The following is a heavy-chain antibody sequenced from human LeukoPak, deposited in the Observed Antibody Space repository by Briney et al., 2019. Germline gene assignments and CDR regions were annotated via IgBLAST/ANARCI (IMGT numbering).Heavy chain of an antibody. CDR1: GFSFSTYA. CDR2: ISGSGGST. CDR3: ARWKYSNYIYYFDY. V-gene: IGHV3-23*01. Sequence: GGSLRLSCAASGFSFSTYAMSWVRQAPGKGLEWVSGISGSGGSTYYADSVKGRFTISRDNSKNTLYLQMNSLRAEDTAVYYCARWKYSNYIYYFDYWGQGTLVTVSS. J-gene: IGHJ4*02. D-gene: IGHD4-11*01.